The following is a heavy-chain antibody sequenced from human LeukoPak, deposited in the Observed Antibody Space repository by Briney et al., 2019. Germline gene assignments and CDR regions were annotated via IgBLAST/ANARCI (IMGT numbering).Heavy chain of an antibody. CDR2: IYTSGST. D-gene: IGHD6-19*01. V-gene: IGHV4-4*07. CDR3: ARLIQTGIAVAGKVDY. Sequence: TSETLSLTCTVSGGSISSFYWSWIRQPAGKGLEWIGRIYTSGSTNYNPSLKSRVTMSVDTSKNQFSLKLSSVTAADTAVYYCARLIQTGIAVAGKVDYWGQGTLVTVSS. CDR1: GGSISSFY. J-gene: IGHJ4*02.